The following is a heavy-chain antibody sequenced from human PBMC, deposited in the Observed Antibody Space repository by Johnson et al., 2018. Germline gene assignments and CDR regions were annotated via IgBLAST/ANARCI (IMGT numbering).Heavy chain of an antibody. CDR1: GFTFGTYW. CDR3: ARDQVVPNFYFYYYRDV. V-gene: IGHV3-7*01. J-gene: IGHJ6*03. Sequence: EVQLVESGGGVVQPGRSLRLSCAASGFTFGTYWMNWVRQAPGKGLEGVANIKQEGSEKYYVDSVKGRFTISRDNAKSSLYLQMNSLRAEDTAVYYCARDQVVPNFYFYYYRDVWGKGTTVTVSS. CDR2: IKQEGSEK.